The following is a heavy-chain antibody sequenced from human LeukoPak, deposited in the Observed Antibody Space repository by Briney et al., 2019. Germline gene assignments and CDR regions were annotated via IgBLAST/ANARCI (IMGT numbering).Heavy chain of an antibody. V-gene: IGHV3-43*01. CDR1: GFTFDDYT. Sequence: GGSLRLSCAASGFTFDDYTMHWVRQAPGKGLEWVSLISWDGGSTYYADSVKGRFTISRDNSKNSLYLQMNSPRTEDTALYYCAKDTDDRSGYSYYFDYWGQGTLVTVSS. J-gene: IGHJ4*02. CDR3: AKDTDDRSGYSYYFDY. D-gene: IGHD3-22*01. CDR2: ISWDGGST.